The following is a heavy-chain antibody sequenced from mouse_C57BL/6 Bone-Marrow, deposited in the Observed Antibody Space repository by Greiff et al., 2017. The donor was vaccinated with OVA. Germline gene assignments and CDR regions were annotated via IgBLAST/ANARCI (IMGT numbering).Heavy chain of an antibody. J-gene: IGHJ4*01. Sequence: QVQLQQSGAELARPGASVKLSCKASGYTFTSYGISWVKQRTGQGLEWIGEIYPRSGNTYYNEKFKGKATLTADKSSSTAYMELCSLTSEDSAVYFCARSGYYAMDYWGQGTSVTVSS. D-gene: IGHD4-1*01. V-gene: IGHV1-81*01. CDR2: IYPRSGNT. CDR3: ARSGYYAMDY. CDR1: GYTFTSYG.